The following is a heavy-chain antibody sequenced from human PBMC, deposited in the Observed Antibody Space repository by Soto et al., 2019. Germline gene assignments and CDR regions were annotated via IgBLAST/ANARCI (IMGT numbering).Heavy chain of an antibody. D-gene: IGHD2-21*02. V-gene: IGHV4-4*02. CDR2: IHHSGST. J-gene: IGHJ6*02. CDR3: ARATAVADAIVYDLDV. CDR1: GDSIRRRNW. Sequence: SETLSLTXAVSGDSIRRRNWWSWVRQSPGQGLEWIGEIHHSGSTNYNLSLKSRVTISIDKSKNHFSLSLTSVTAADTAVYYCARATAVADAIVYDLDVWGQGTAVTVSS.